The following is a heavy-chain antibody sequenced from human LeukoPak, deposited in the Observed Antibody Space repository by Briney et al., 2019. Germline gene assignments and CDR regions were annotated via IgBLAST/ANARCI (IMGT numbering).Heavy chain of an antibody. CDR3: ARDRWWDLQRIWFDP. J-gene: IGHJ5*02. CDR2: IYSSGST. V-gene: IGHV4-4*07. CDR1: GGSISRYY. Sequence: SETLSLTCTVSGGSISRYYWSWIRQPAGKGLEWIGRIYSSGSTNYNPSLKSRVTMSIDTSKNQFSLKLNSVTAADTAIYYCARDRWWDLQRIWFDPWGQGTLVTVSS. D-gene: IGHD2-15*01.